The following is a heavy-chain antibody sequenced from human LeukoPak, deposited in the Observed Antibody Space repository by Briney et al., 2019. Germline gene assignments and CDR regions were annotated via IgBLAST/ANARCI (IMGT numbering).Heavy chain of an antibody. CDR3: ARDSGSNWFDP. Sequence: SETLSLTCTVSGGSISNKYWSWIRQPPGKGLEWIGYIYYSGSTNYNPSLKSRVTISVDTFKNQVSLKLSSVTAADTAVYYCARDSGSNWFDPWGQGTLVTVSS. CDR1: GGSISNKY. J-gene: IGHJ5*02. V-gene: IGHV4-59*01. CDR2: IYYSGST.